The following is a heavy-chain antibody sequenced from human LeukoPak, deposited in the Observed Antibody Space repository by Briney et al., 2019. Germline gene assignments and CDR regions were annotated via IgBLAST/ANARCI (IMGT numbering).Heavy chain of an antibody. D-gene: IGHD2-8*01. J-gene: IGHJ1*01. CDR2: MSGSGDNT. CDR3: TNNEWQ. Sequence: PGGSLRLSCAASVLTFSSHAMSWVRQGPGKGLEWVSAMSGSGDNTYYADSVKGRFTISRGNSKDTLYLEMNSLRVEDTAVYYCTNNEWQWGQGTLVTVSS. V-gene: IGHV3-23*01. CDR1: VLTFSSHA.